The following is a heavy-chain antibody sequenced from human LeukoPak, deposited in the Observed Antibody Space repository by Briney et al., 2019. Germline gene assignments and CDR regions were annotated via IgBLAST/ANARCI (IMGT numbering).Heavy chain of an antibody. D-gene: IGHD3-22*01. CDR1: GFTFSSYW. J-gene: IGHJ4*02. CDR2: INRDGSST. Sequence: PGGSLRLSCAASGFTFSSYWMHWVRQGPGKGLVWVSRINRDGSSTTYADSVKGRFTISRDNPKNTLYLQINSLRAEDTAVYYCARDQSSVFDYWGQGTLVTVSP. V-gene: IGHV3-74*01. CDR3: ARDQSSVFDY.